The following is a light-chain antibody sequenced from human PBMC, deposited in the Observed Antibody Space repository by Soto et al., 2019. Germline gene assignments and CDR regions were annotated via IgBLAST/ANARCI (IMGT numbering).Light chain of an antibody. Sequence: QSVLTQPASVSGSPGQSITISCTGTVSDVGGYDSVSWYQQHPGRAPKLIIYGVNNRPSGVSNRFSASKSADTASLTISGLKVEDEADYYCCSSGGSPTYVFETGTKVTVL. CDR3: CSSGGSPTYV. V-gene: IGLV2-23*02. CDR1: VSDVGGYDS. J-gene: IGLJ1*01. CDR2: GVN.